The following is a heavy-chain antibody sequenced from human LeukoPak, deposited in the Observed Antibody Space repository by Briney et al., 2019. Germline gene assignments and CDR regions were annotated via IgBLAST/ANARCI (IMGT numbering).Heavy chain of an antibody. V-gene: IGHV4-39*01. CDR2: IYYHENT. CDR1: GGSISSSSDY. D-gene: IGHD3-22*01. J-gene: IGHJ3*02. CDR3: ARGPYSYDSSGAFDI. Sequence: SETPSLTCTVSGGSISSSSDYWGWIRQAPGKGLEWIGSIYYHENTYYNSSLKSRVTISVDTSKNQFSLKLNSVTAADTAVYFCARGPYSYDSSGAFDIWGQGTMVTVSS.